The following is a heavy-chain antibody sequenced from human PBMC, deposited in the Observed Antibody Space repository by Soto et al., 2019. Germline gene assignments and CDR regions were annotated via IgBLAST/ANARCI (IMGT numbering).Heavy chain of an antibody. CDR2: IYPAASDA. D-gene: IGHD2-2*02. Sequence: GESLKISCTGSGYSCSNYCIAWLRQMPVKGLEWMGIIYPAASDARYSPSFQGQVTISVDNSISTAYLQWSSLKASYTAMYYCTRVIWISTSCYTGSRHFFDYWGQGARVTVSS. V-gene: IGHV5-51*01. CDR1: GYSCSNYC. J-gene: IGHJ4*02. CDR3: TRVIWISTSCYTGSRHFFDY.